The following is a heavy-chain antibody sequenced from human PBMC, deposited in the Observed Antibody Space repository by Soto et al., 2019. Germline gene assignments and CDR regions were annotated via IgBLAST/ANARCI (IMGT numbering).Heavy chain of an antibody. J-gene: IGHJ4*02. D-gene: IGHD2-21*02. Sequence: SETLSLTCTFSGGSISSSSYYWGWIRQPPGKGLEWIGSIYYSGSTYYNPSLKSRVTISVDTSKNQFSLKLSSVTATDTAVYYCARLVVVTAYFDYWGQGTLVTVS. CDR1: GGSISSSSYY. CDR3: ARLVVVTAYFDY. V-gene: IGHV4-39*01. CDR2: IYYSGST.